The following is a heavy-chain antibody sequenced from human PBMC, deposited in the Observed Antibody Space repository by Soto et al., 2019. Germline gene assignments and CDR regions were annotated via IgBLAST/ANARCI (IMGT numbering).Heavy chain of an antibody. CDR3: AKFGDWLLWENDAFDI. V-gene: IGHV3-23*01. D-gene: IGHD3-9*01. J-gene: IGHJ3*02. CDR2: ISGSGGST. Sequence: GGSLRLSCAASGFTFSSYAMSWVRQAPGKGLEWVSAISGSGGSTYYADSVKGRFTISRDNSKNTLYLQMNSLRAEDTAVYYCAKFGDWLLWENDAFDIWGQGTMVTVSS. CDR1: GFTFSSYA.